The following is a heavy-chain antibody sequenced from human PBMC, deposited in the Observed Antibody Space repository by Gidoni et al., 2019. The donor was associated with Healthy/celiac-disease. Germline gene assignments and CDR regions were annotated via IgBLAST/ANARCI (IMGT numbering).Heavy chain of an antibody. Sequence: QVQLVESGGGVVQPGRSLRLSCAASGFPFSSYAMHWVRQAPGKGLEWVAVISYDGSNKYYADSVKGRFTISRDNSKNTLYLQMNSLRAEDTAVYYCARDWWGDVDTAIMDVWGKGTTVTVSS. CDR2: ISYDGSNK. CDR3: ARDWWGDVDTAIMDV. D-gene: IGHD5-18*01. J-gene: IGHJ6*03. CDR1: GFPFSSYA. V-gene: IGHV3-30-3*01.